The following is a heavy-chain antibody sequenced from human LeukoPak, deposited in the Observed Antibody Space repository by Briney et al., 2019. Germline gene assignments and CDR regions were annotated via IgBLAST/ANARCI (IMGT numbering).Heavy chain of an antibody. CDR1: GYTFTSYY. V-gene: IGHV1-46*01. J-gene: IGHJ6*03. CDR2: INPSGGST. Sequence: ASVKVSCKASGYTFTSYYMHWVRQAPGQGLEWMGIINPSGGSTSYAQKFQGRVTMTRDTSTSTVYMELSSLRSEDTAVYYCARSYGGNSGVTITDYYYYYMDVWDKGTTVTVSS. D-gene: IGHD4-23*01. CDR3: ARSYGGNSGVTITDYYYYYMDV.